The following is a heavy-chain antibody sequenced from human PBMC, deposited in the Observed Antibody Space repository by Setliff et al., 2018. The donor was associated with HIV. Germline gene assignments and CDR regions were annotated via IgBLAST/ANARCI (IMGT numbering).Heavy chain of an antibody. J-gene: IGHJ4*02. V-gene: IGHV3-23*01. D-gene: IGHD3-16*01. CDR2: LSGSGGST. Sequence: GSLRLSCAASELTFSNYAMTWVRQAPGKGLEWVSSLSGSGGSTYYADSVKGRFTISRDNSKNSVYLQMNSLRAEDTAMYYCAKDKSYHDYIWGSSVLAYWGQGTLVTVSS. CDR3: AKDKSYHDYIWGSSVLAY. CDR1: ELTFSNYA.